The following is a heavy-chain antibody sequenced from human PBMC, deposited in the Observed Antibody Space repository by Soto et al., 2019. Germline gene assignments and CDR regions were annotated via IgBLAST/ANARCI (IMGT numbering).Heavy chain of an antibody. Sequence: PSETLSLTCSVSGASITTYYWGWIRQPPGKRLEWIGYIDSSGSTVSNPSLTSRVTISVDTSKDQFSLNLMSVTAADTAVYYCARDSGTVPGTGTFDFWGQGALVTVSS. J-gene: IGHJ5*01. CDR1: GASITTYY. CDR3: ARDSGTVPGTGTFDF. V-gene: IGHV4-59*01. CDR2: IDSSGST. D-gene: IGHD6-19*01.